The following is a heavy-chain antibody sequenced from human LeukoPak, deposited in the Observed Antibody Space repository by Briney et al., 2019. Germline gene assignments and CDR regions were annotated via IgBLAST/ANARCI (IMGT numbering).Heavy chain of an antibody. CDR2: INPNSGGT. CDR3: ARGADTAMVPDDY. CDR1: GYTFTGYY. V-gene: IGHV1-2*02. Sequence: ASVTVSCKSSGYTFTGYYMHWVRQAPGQGLEWMGWINPNSGGTNYAQKFQGRVTMTSDTSISTAYMELSRLRSDDTAVYYCARGADTAMVPDDYWGQGTLVTVS. D-gene: IGHD5-18*01. J-gene: IGHJ4*02.